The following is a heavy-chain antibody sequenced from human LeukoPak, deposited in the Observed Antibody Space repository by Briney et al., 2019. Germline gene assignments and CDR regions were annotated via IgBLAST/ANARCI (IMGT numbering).Heavy chain of an antibody. Sequence: GGSLRLTCAASGFTFDDYTMHWVRQAPGKGLEWVSLISWDGGSTYYADSVKGRFTISRDNSKNSLYLQMNSLRTEDTALYYCAKGPPGYSSGWSLDYWGQGTLVTVSS. CDR2: ISWDGGST. CDR1: GFTFDDYT. D-gene: IGHD6-19*01. V-gene: IGHV3-43*01. CDR3: AKGPPGYSSGWSLDY. J-gene: IGHJ4*02.